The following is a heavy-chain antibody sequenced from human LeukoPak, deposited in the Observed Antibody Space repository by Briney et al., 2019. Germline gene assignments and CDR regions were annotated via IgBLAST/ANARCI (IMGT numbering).Heavy chain of an antibody. CDR1: GLRLGIFA. D-gene: IGHD3-22*01. CDR3: AKLSSVSSPDFDY. V-gene: IGHV3-23*01. J-gene: IGHJ4*02. CDR2: ISNAAVTT. Sequence: GGSQTLSCAPSGLRLGIFAMTWARQAPGKGLDWAAIISNAAVTTYHAESVRGRFTISRDNSKNTLYLQMNSLTVEDTALYYCAKLSSVSSPDFDYWGQGTLVTVSS.